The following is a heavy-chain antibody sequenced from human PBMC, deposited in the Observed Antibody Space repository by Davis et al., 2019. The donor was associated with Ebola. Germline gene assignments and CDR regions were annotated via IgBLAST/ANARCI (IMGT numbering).Heavy chain of an antibody. V-gene: IGHV1-18*01. D-gene: IGHD3-3*01. CDR3: ARDDDFWSGYYTYYYYGMDV. Sequence: AASVKVSCKASGYTFTSYGISWVRQAPGQGLEWMGWISAYNGNTNYAQKLQGRVTMTTDTSTSTAYMELRSLRSDDTAVYYCARDDDFWSGYYTYYYYGMDVWGQGTTVTVSS. CDR2: ISAYNGNT. CDR1: GYTFTSYG. J-gene: IGHJ6*02.